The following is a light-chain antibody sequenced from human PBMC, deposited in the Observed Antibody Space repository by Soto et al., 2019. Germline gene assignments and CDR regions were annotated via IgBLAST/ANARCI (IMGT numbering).Light chain of an antibody. CDR1: QSISFY. Sequence: IVLSQSPATLSVSPGERATLSCRASQSISFYLTWYQHKPGQAPRLLIYDASNRATGIPARLSGSGYGTDFTLTISSIEPEDFAVYYCQQRSNWPTFGQGTRLEIK. CDR2: DAS. J-gene: IGKJ5*01. V-gene: IGKV3-11*01. CDR3: QQRSNWPT.